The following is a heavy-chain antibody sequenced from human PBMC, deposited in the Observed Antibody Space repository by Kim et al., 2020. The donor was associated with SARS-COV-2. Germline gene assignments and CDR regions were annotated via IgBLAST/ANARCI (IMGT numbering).Heavy chain of an antibody. CDR3: AKNLLGYCSGGSCYRTYYYYYGMDV. J-gene: IGHJ6*02. CDR2: IWYDGSNK. CDR1: GFTFSSYG. Sequence: GGSLRLSCAASGFTFSSYGMHWVRQAPGKGLEWVAVIWYDGSNKYYADSVKGRFTISRDNSKNTLYLQMNSLRAEDTAVYYCAKNLLGYCSGGSCYRTYYYYYGMDVWGQGTTVTVSS. D-gene: IGHD2-15*01. V-gene: IGHV3-33*06.